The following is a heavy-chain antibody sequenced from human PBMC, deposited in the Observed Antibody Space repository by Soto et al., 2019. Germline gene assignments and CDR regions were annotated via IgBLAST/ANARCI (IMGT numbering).Heavy chain of an antibody. Sequence: QVQLVHSGAEVKKPGSSVRVSCKASGTIFSSYTISWVRQAPGQGLEWMGRIIPILGETNSAQKFQGRVTLTADKSTNTAYMELNSLRLEETALYYCARGLGGRMDDWGQGTTVTVSS. J-gene: IGHJ6*02. CDR1: GTIFSSYT. CDR2: IIPILGET. CDR3: ARGLGGRMDD. V-gene: IGHV1-69*08. D-gene: IGHD3-16*01.